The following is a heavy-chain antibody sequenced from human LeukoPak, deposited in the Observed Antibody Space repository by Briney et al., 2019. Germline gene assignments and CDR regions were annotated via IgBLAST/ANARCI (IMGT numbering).Heavy chain of an antibody. Sequence: ASVKVSCKASGYTFTSYDINWVRQATGQGLEWMGWMNPNSGDTGYAQKFQGRVTMTRNTSISTAYMELSSLRSEDTAVYYCARGPYYYDSSGYYHDYWGQGTLVTVSS. CDR2: MNPNSGDT. V-gene: IGHV1-8*01. J-gene: IGHJ4*02. CDR1: GYTFTSYD. CDR3: ARGPYYYDSSGYYHDY. D-gene: IGHD3-22*01.